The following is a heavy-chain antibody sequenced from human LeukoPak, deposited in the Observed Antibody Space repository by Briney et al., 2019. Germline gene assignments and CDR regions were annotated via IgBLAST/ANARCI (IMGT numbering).Heavy chain of an antibody. J-gene: IGHJ4*02. CDR2: IYSGGST. D-gene: IGHD2-2*01. Sequence: GGSLRLSCAASGFTVSSNYMSWVRQAPGKGLEWVSVIYSGGSTYYADSVKGRFTISRDNSKNTLYLQMNSLRAEDTAVYYCAREGLYCSSTSCYRPLDYWGQGTLVTVSS. CDR1: GFTVSSNY. CDR3: AREGLYCSSTSCYRPLDY. V-gene: IGHV3-66*01.